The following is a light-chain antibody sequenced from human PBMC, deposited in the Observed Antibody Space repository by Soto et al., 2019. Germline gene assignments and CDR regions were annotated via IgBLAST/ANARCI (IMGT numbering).Light chain of an antibody. V-gene: IGKV1-9*01. J-gene: IGKJ2*01. CDR3: QQLNSHPPT. CDR1: QGISSF. CDR2: AAS. Sequence: DIQLTQSPSFLSASVGYRVTITCRASQGISSFLAWYQQKPGKAPKLLISAASTLQSGVPSRFSGSGSGTEFTLTISSLQPEDFATYYCQQLNSHPPTFGQGTKLEIK.